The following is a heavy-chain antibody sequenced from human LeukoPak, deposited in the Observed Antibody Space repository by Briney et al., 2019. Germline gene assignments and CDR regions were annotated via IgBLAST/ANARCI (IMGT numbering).Heavy chain of an antibody. D-gene: IGHD3-10*01. Sequence: SETLSLTCTVPGGSISSYYWSWIRQPPGKGLEWIGYIHTSGSTNYNPSLKSRVTISVDTSKNQFSLKLSSVTAADTAVYYCARSPRGPWFTWFDPWGQGTLVTVSS. CDR1: GGSISSYY. V-gene: IGHV4-4*09. CDR3: ARSPRGPWFTWFDP. CDR2: IHTSGST. J-gene: IGHJ5*02.